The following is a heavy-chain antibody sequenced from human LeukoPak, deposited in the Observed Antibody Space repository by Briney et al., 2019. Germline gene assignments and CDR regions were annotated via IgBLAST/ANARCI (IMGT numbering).Heavy chain of an antibody. CDR2: ISGSGGST. V-gene: IGHV3-23*01. D-gene: IGHD1-26*01. Sequence: AGGSLRLSCAASGFTFSSYAMSWVRQAPGKGLEWVSAISGSGGSTYYADSVKGRFTISRDNSKNTLYLQMNSLRAQDTDVYYCARRVGAAKVSVHRYFDYWGQGTLVTVSS. J-gene: IGHJ4*02. CDR3: ARRVGAAKVSVHRYFDY. CDR1: GFTFSSYA.